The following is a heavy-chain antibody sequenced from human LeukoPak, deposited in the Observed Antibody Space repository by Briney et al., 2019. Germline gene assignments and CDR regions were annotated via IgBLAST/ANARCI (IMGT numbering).Heavy chain of an antibody. J-gene: IGHJ4*02. V-gene: IGHV4-59*01. Sequence: SETLSLTCSVSGGSLSTYSWSWVRQSPRKRLEWIGYIYYGGTTNYNPSLKSRVTISADTAKNQFSLRLRSVTAADTAIYYCARDTTVASGMQHWGQGTLVTVSS. D-gene: IGHD4-23*01. CDR3: ARDTTVASGMQH. CDR1: GGSLSTYS. CDR2: IYYGGTT.